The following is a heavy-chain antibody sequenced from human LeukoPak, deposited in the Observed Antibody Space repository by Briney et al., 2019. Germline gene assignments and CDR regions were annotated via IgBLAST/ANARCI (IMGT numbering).Heavy chain of an antibody. V-gene: IGHV1-46*01. CDR3: ARVGGRGLDYYYMDV. Sequence: ASVKVSCKASGYTFTSYYMHWVRQAPGQGLEWMGIINPSGGSTSYAQKLQGRVTMTTDTSTSTAYMELRSLRSDDTAVYYCARVGGRGLDYYYMDVWGKGTTVTVSS. CDR1: GYTFTSYY. D-gene: IGHD4-17*01. J-gene: IGHJ6*03. CDR2: INPSGGST.